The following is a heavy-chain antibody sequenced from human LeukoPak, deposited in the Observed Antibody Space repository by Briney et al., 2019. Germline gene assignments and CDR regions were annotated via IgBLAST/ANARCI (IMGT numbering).Heavy chain of an antibody. D-gene: IGHD2-15*01. CDR3: GNQCSGGICPEN. CDR2: IGQDGSVK. Sequence: SGGSLRLSCAASGFRFTSYWMTWVRQAPGKGLEWVGNIGQDGSVKNYADSVKGRFTISRDNAKNSVFLQMNSLRAEDTAFYYCGNQCSGGICPENWGRGTQVTVSS. V-gene: IGHV3-7*01. CDR1: GFRFTSYW. J-gene: IGHJ4*02.